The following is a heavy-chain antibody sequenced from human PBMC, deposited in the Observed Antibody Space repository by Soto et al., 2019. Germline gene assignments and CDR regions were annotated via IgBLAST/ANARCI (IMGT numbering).Heavy chain of an antibody. CDR2: INPSGGPT. CDR3: AFGRPAAIYWLDP. CDR1: GYTFNTYY. D-gene: IGHD2-2*01. Sequence: QDQLVQSGTEVKKPGDSVRVSCKAVGYTFNTYYVHWVRQAPGQGLEWMGIINPSGGPTSYAQRFQGRVTTTSDTSTSRGYMAVSSLTSDDTAVYFCAFGRPAAIYWLDPWGQGTLVSVSS. V-gene: IGHV1-46*02. J-gene: IGHJ5*02.